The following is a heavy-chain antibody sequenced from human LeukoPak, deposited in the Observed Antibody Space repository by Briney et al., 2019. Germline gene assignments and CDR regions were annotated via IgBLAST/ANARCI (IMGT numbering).Heavy chain of an antibody. V-gene: IGHV4-34*01. J-gene: IGHJ6*03. D-gene: IGHD3/OR15-3a*01. CDR1: GGSFSGYY. Sequence: PSETLSLTCAVYGGSFSGYYWSWIRQPPGKGLEWIGEINHSGSTNYNPSLKSRVTISVDTSKNQFSLKLSSVTAADTAVYYCARGLELWTTYYMDVWGKGTTVTVSS. CDR2: INHSGST. CDR3: ARGLELWTTYYMDV.